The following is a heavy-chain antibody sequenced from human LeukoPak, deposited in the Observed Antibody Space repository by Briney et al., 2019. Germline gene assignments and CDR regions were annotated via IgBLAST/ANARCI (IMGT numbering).Heavy chain of an antibody. J-gene: IGHJ4*02. V-gene: IGHV3-30*02. CDR3: AKDRLLGYSSSYTFDY. Sequence: PGGPLRLSCAASGFTFSSYGMHWVRQAPGKGREWVAFIRYDGSNKYYADSVKGRFTISRDNSKNTLYLQMNSLRAEDTAVYYCAKDRLLGYSSSYTFDYWGQGTLVTVSS. D-gene: IGHD6-13*01. CDR1: GFTFSSYG. CDR2: IRYDGSNK.